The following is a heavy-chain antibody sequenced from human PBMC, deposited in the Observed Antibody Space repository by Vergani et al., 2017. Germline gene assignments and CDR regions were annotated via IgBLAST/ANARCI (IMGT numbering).Heavy chain of an antibody. Sequence: EVQLVESGGGLVKPGGSLRLSCAASGFTFSSYSMNWVRQAPGKGLEWVSYISSSGSSIYYADSVKGRFTISRDNAKNSLYLQMNSLRAEDTAVYYCAREITAGSNSFDYWGQGTLVTVSS. CDR1: GFTFSSYS. CDR2: ISSSGSSI. CDR3: AREITAGSNSFDY. J-gene: IGHJ4*02. D-gene: IGHD3-10*01. V-gene: IGHV3-21*05.